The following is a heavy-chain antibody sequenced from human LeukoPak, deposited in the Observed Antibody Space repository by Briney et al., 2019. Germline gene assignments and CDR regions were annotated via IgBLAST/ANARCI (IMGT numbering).Heavy chain of an antibody. Sequence: PSETLSLTCAVYGGSFSGYYWSWIRQPAGKGLEWIGRIYSSGSTTYNASLKSRLTISVDTSKNQLSLRLASVTAADTAVYYCAGTRRYCSGGSCYNWFDPWGQGTLVTVSS. CDR3: AGTRRYCSGGSCYNWFDP. CDR2: IYSSGST. D-gene: IGHD2-15*01. V-gene: IGHV4-59*10. CDR1: GGSFSGYY. J-gene: IGHJ5*02.